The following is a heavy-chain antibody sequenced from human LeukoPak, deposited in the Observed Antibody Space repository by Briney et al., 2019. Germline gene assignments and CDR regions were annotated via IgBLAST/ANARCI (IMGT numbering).Heavy chain of an antibody. J-gene: IGHJ5*02. CDR1: GFTFTGFF. D-gene: IGHD4-23*01. Sequence: HPGGSLRLSCAASGFTFTGFFMSWLRQAPGKGLEWVANINRDGTETYYVGSVKGRFTISIDNAKNSVFLQMNSLRTEDTAIYYCARSRWPEDLWGRGTLVTVSS. CDR3: ARSRWPEDL. CDR2: INRDGTET. V-gene: IGHV3-7*01.